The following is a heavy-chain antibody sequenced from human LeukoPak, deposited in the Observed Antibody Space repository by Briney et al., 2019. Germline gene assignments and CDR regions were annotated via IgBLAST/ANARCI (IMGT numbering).Heavy chain of an antibody. D-gene: IGHD1-26*01. Sequence: KPSETLSLTCTVFSDSISSGSYYWNWIRQHPGKGLEWIGYIHYSGSTYYNPSLKSRVIISVDTSKNQFSLNLSSVTAADTAVYYCARETRLHSGSYSNDAFDIWGQGTMVTVSS. CDR2: IHYSGST. J-gene: IGHJ3*02. CDR1: SDSISSGSYY. CDR3: ARETRLHSGSYSNDAFDI. V-gene: IGHV4-31*03.